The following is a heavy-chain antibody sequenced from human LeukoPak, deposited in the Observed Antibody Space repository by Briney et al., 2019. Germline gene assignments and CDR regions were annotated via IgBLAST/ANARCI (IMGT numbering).Heavy chain of an antibody. CDR2: IWYDGSNK. CDR3: ARGYSYAEGGSDY. V-gene: IGHV3-33*01. J-gene: IGHJ4*02. D-gene: IGHD5-12*01. Sequence: PGGSLRLSCAASGFTFSSYGMHWVRQAPGKGLEWVAVIWYDGSNKYYADSVKGRFTISRDNSKNTLSLQMNSLRGEDTAMYYCARGYSYAEGGSDYWGQGTLVTISS. CDR1: GFTFSSYG.